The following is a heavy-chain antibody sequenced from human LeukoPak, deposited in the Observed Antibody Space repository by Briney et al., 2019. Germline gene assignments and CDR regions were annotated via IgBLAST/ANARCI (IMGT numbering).Heavy chain of an antibody. J-gene: IGHJ4*02. CDR1: GGTFSSYA. D-gene: IGHD5-24*01. Sequence: GASVEVSCKASGGTFSSYAISWVRQAPGQGLEWMGRIIPIFGTANYAQKFQGRVTITTDESTSTAYMELSSLRSEDTAVYYCARNSAITGLFDYWGQGTLVTVSS. CDR3: ARNSAITGLFDY. CDR2: IIPIFGTA. V-gene: IGHV1-69*05.